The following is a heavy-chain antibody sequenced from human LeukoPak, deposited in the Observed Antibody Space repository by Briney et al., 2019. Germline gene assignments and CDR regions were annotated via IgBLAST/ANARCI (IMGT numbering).Heavy chain of an antibody. Sequence: APVKVSCTASGYTFTNYYMHWARQAPGQGLEWMGIINPSGGSTNYAQKFQGRVTMTRDTSTSTVYMELSSLRSEDTAVYYCARDAGLIAAGARDYFDYWGQGTLVTVSS. CDR3: ARDAGLIAAGARDYFDY. CDR2: INPSGGST. V-gene: IGHV1-46*01. J-gene: IGHJ4*02. D-gene: IGHD6-6*01. CDR1: GYTFTNYY.